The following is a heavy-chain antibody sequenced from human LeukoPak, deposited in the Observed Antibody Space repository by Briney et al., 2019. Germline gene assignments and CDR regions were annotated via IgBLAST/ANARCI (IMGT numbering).Heavy chain of an antibody. CDR3: ASSGYSYGFGAFDI. D-gene: IGHD5-18*01. V-gene: IGHV4-30-2*01. CDR1: GGSISSGGYS. CDR2: IYHSGST. J-gene: IGHJ3*02. Sequence: PSQTLSLTCAVSGGSISSGGYSWSWIRQPPGTGLEWLGYIYHSGSTYYNPSLKSRVTISVDRSKNQFSLKLSSVTAADTAVYYCASSGYSYGFGAFDIWGQGTMVTVSS.